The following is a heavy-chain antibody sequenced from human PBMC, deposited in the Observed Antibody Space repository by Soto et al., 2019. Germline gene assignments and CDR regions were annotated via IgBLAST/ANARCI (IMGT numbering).Heavy chain of an antibody. D-gene: IGHD1-26*01. V-gene: IGHV3-66*01. Sequence: EVQLVESGGGLVQPGGSLRLSCAASGFTVSTNYMTWVRQAPGKGLEWVSVMFYGGSTYYAASVKGRFTISRDDSKNTLYLQMNSLRAEDTAVYYCATTGMGLTFYYYYHGMDVWGQGTTVTVSS. CDR1: GFTVSTNY. J-gene: IGHJ6*02. CDR2: MFYGGST. CDR3: ATTGMGLTFYYYYHGMDV.